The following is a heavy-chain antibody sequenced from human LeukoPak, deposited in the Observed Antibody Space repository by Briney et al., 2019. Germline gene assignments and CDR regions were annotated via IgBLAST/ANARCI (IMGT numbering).Heavy chain of an antibody. CDR3: AKGLMAGAPYYAMDV. V-gene: IGHV3-23*01. CDR1: GFTFSGYA. CDR2: ISGSGGST. D-gene: IGHD6-19*01. J-gene: IGHJ6*02. Sequence: PGGSLRLSCAASGFTFSGYAMSWVRQAPGKGLEWVSGISGSGGSTYYADSVKGRFTISRDNSKNTLYLQMNSLRAEDTAVYYCAKGLMAGAPYYAMDVWGQGTTVTVSS.